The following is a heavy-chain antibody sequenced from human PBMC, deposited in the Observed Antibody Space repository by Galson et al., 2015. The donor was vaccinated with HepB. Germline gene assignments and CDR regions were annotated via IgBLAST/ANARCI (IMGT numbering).Heavy chain of an antibody. J-gene: IGHJ4*02. CDR1: GFTFSSYA. V-gene: IGHV3-NL1*01. D-gene: IGHD1-26*01. CDR3: AREVRYSVSYVLDY. CDR2: FYTDIST. Sequence: CAASGFTFSSYAMHWVRQAPGKGLEWVSVFYTDISTHYADSVKGRFTISRDNSKNTLFLQMSSLRTEDTAVYYCAREVRYSVSYVLDYWGQGTLVTVSS.